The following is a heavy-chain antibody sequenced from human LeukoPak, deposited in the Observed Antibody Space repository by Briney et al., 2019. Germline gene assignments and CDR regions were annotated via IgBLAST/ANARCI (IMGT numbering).Heavy chain of an antibody. Sequence: GGSLRLSCADSGFTFRSYAMHWVRQTPGKGLEYVSAISSNGGSTYYANSVKGRFTISRDNSKNTLYLQMGSLRAEDMAVYYCAREGYSSSWYYFDYWGQGTLVTVSS. CDR3: AREGYSSSWYYFDY. CDR2: ISSNGGST. D-gene: IGHD6-13*01. V-gene: IGHV3-64*01. J-gene: IGHJ4*02. CDR1: GFTFRSYA.